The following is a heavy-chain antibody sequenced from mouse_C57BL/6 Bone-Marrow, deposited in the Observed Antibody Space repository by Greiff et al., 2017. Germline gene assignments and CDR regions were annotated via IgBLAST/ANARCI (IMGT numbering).Heavy chain of an antibody. Sequence: EVLLVESGGDLVKPGGSLKLSCAASGFTFSSYGMSWVRQTPDKRLEWVATISSGGSYTYYPDSVKGRFTISRDNAKNTLYLQMSSLKSEDTAMYYGASFTSVMAHYFDDWGKGTTFTVSS. J-gene: IGHJ2*01. CDR3: ASFTSVMAHYFDD. V-gene: IGHV5-6*01. D-gene: IGHD1-1*01. CDR2: ISSGGSYT. CDR1: GFTFSSYG.